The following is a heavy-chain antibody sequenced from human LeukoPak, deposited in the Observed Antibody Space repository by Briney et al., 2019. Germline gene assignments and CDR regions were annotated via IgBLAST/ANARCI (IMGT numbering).Heavy chain of an antibody. CDR1: GFAFNHYH. D-gene: IGHD1/OR15-1a*01. Sequence: GGSLSLFCEATGFAFNHYHTHWVRQAPGKGLEWVVFIRNDGSDKYYVDSVKGRLTTSRDNSKNTVYLHMTGLSGDDAAVYFCARSLREQTDYWGQGTLVVVSS. CDR2: IRNDGSDK. J-gene: IGHJ4*02. V-gene: IGHV3-30*02. CDR3: ARSLREQTDY.